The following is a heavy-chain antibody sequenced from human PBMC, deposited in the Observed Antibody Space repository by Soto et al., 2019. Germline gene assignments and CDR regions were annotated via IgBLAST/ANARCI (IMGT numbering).Heavy chain of an antibody. CDR3: ARGPGYYDSSGYYFDY. V-gene: IGHV3-33*01. J-gene: IGHJ4*02. D-gene: IGHD3-22*01. CDR2: IWYDGSNK. CDR1: GFTFSSYG. Sequence: GGSLRLSCAASGFTFSSYGMHWVRQAPGKGLEWVAVIWYDGSNKYYADSVKGRFTISRDNSKNTLYLQMNRLRAEDTAVYYCARGPGYYDSSGYYFDYWGQGTLVTVSS.